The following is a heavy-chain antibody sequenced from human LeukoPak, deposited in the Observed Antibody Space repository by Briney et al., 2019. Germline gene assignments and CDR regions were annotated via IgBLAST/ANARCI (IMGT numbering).Heavy chain of an antibody. J-gene: IGHJ4*02. CDR1: GITFSNYA. Sequence: GGSLRLSCVASGITFSNYAVSWVRQAPEKGLDWVSVISGSAHKIRYADSVKGRFTISSDNSENIVYLQMNNLRVEDTAVYYCAGRPTGYSSGYIHWGQGTLVTVSS. CDR3: AGRPTGYSSGYIH. CDR2: ISGSAHKI. V-gene: IGHV3-23*01. D-gene: IGHD5-18*01.